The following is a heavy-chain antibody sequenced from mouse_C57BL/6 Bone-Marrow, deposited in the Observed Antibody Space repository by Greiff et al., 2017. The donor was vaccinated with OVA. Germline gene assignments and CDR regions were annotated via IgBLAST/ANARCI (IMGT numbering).Heavy chain of an antibody. CDR2: IYPRSGNT. D-gene: IGHD1-1*01. J-gene: IGHJ2*01. Sequence: VQLQQSGAELARPGASVKLSCKASGYTFTSYGISWVKQRTGQGLEWIGEIYPRSGNTYYNEKFKGKATLTADKSSSTAYMELRSLTSEDSAVYFGARKRITTVVAKDYFDYWGQGTTRTVSS. CDR1: GYTFTSYG. V-gene: IGHV1-81*01. CDR3: ARKRITTVVAKDYFDY.